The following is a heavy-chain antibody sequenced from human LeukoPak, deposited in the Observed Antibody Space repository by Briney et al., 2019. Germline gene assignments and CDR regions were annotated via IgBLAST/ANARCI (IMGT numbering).Heavy chain of an antibody. D-gene: IGHD3-9*01. CDR3: AKAMDDILTYPDY. CDR2: ISWNSGSI. V-gene: IGHV3-9*03. J-gene: IGHJ4*02. Sequence: GRSLRLSCAASGFTFDDYAMHWVRQAPGKGLEWVSGISWNSGSIGYADSVKGRFTISRVNAKNSLYLQMNSLRAEDMALYYCAKAMDDILTYPDYWGQGTLVTVSS. CDR1: GFTFDDYA.